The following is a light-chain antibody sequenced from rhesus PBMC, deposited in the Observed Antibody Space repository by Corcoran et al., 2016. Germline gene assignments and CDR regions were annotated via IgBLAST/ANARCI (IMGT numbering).Light chain of an antibody. CDR2: KAS. CDR1: QSISSW. CDR3: LQYSSSPLT. V-gene: IGKV1-22*01. Sequence: DIQMTQSPSSLSASVGDTVTITCRASQSISSWLDWYQQKPGKAPKLLMDKASSLQSWVPSRFSGSGSGTDFTLTISSLQPEDFATYYCLQYSSSPLTFGGGTKVEIK. J-gene: IGKJ4*01.